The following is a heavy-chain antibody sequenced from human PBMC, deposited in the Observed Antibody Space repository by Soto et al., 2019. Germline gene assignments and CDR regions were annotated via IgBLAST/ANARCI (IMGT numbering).Heavy chain of an antibody. Sequence: QVQLVQSGAEVKKPGASVKVSCKASGYTFTSYAMHWVRQAPGQRLEWMGWINAGNGNTKYSQKFQGRVTITRDTSASTAYMELSSLRSEDTAVYYCARGLRFLEWLFSPFVGDAFDIWGQGTMVTVSS. CDR3: ARGLRFLEWLFSPFVGDAFDI. D-gene: IGHD3-3*01. J-gene: IGHJ3*02. V-gene: IGHV1-3*01. CDR1: GYTFTSYA. CDR2: INAGNGNT.